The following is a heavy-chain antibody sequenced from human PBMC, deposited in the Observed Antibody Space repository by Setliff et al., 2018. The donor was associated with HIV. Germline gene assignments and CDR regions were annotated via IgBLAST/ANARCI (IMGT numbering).Heavy chain of an antibody. Sequence: RASVKVSCKASGYTFTSYSMSWVRQAPGQGLEWMGWIIAYNGKTNYAQNLQGRVTMSTDTSTRTAYMELTSLRSDDTAVYYCARGGLADGFDIWGQGTMVTVSS. V-gene: IGHV1-18*01. CDR2: IIAYNGKT. CDR1: GYTFTSYS. J-gene: IGHJ3*02. CDR3: ARGGLADGFDI. D-gene: IGHD6-19*01.